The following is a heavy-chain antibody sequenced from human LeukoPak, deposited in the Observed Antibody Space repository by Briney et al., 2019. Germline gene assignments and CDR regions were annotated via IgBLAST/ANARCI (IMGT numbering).Heavy chain of an antibody. J-gene: IGHJ4*02. V-gene: IGHV4-59*11. CDR2: IHYGGNT. Sequence: PAGTLSLTCSVSGGPISGHYWSWIRQPPGKGLEWIGYIHYGGNTDYNPSLQSRVSMLVDTPRNQFSLRLTSVTAADTAVYYCARRGPGYPYYFDYWGQRALATDSS. CDR3: ARRGPGYPYYFDY. D-gene: IGHD3-9*01. CDR1: GGPISGHY.